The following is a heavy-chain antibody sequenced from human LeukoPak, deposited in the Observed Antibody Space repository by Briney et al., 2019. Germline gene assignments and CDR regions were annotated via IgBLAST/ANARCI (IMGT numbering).Heavy chain of an antibody. Sequence: ASVKVSCKAPGYTFTGYYMHWVRQAPGQGLEWMGWINPNSGGTNYAQKFQGRVTMTRDTSISTAYMELSRLRSDDTAVYYCAREGASGYDYEYNWFDPWGQGTLVTVSS. CDR3: AREGASGYDYEYNWFDP. CDR1: GYTFTGYY. CDR2: INPNSGGT. J-gene: IGHJ5*02. V-gene: IGHV1-2*02. D-gene: IGHD5-12*01.